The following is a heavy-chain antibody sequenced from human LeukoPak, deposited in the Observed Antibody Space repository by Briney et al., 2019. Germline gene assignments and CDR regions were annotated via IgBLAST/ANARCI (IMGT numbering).Heavy chain of an antibody. CDR3: ARDYCSGGSCYRGWFDP. D-gene: IGHD2-15*01. J-gene: IGHJ5*02. CDR2: IWYDGSNK. V-gene: IGHV3-33*01. Sequence: GGSLRLSCAASGFTFSSYGMHWVRQAPGKGLEWVAVIWYDGSNKYYADSVKGRFTISRDNSKNTLYLQMTSLRAEDTAVYYCARDYCSGGSCYRGWFDPWGQGTLVTVSS. CDR1: GFTFSSYG.